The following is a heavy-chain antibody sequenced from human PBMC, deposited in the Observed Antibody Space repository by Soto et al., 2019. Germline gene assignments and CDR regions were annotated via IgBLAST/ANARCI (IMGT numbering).Heavy chain of an antibody. CDR1: GGTFSSYT. CDR3: AGSTTVTIPPPWNY. Sequence: GASVKVSCKASGGTFSSYTISWVRQALGQGLEWMGRIIPILGIANYAQKFQGRVTITAVKSTSTAYMELSSLRSEDTAVYYCAGSTTVTIPPPWNYWGQGTLVTVSS. CDR2: IIPILGIA. D-gene: IGHD4-17*01. J-gene: IGHJ4*02. V-gene: IGHV1-69*02.